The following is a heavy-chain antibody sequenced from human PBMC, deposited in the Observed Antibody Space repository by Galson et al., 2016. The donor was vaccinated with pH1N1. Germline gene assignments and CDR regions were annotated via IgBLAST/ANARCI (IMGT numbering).Heavy chain of an antibody. J-gene: IGHJ4*02. V-gene: IGHV2-70*01. CDR3: APFQYGDYVKFFDY. CDR1: GFSLSSSGMC. Sequence: PALVKPTQTLTLTCTFSGFSLSSSGMCVSWIRQPPGKALEWLALIDWDDDKYYSTSLKTRLTISKDTSKNQVILTMTNMDPVDTATYYCAPFQYGDYVKFFDYWGQGTLVTVSS. D-gene: IGHD4-17*01. CDR2: IDWDDDK.